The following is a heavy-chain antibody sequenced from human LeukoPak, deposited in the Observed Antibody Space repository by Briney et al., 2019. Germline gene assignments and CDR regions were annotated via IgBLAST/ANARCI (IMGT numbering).Heavy chain of an antibody. J-gene: IGHJ6*03. CDR2: IYYSGST. CDR3: ARVDYSGSGSSRYYYFMDV. CDR1: GGSISSSSYY. V-gene: IGHV4-39*01. D-gene: IGHD3-10*01. Sequence: SETLSLTCTVSGGSISSSSYYWGWIRQPPGKGPEWIGNIYYSGSTYYNPSLKSRVTISVDTSKNQFSLKLSSVTAADTAVYYCARVDYSGSGSSRYYYFMDVWGKGTTVTVSS.